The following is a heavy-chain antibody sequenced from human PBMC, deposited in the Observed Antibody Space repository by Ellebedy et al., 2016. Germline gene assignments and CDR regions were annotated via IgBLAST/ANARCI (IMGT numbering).Heavy chain of an antibody. CDR3: ARDLNWGFDY. Sequence: GGSLRLSCAASGFTFSTYTMNWLRQAPGKGLEWLSNIRGSNSDGYYADSVKGRFTVSRDNAKNSLYLQMNSLRAEDTAVYYCARDLNWGFDYWGQGSLVTVSS. D-gene: IGHD7-27*01. V-gene: IGHV3-21*05. CDR2: IRGSNSDG. CDR1: GFTFSTYT. J-gene: IGHJ4*02.